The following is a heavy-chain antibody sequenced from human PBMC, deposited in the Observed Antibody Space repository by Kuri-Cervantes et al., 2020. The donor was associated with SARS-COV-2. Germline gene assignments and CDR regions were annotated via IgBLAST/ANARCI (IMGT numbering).Heavy chain of an antibody. D-gene: IGHD2-2*01. CDR3: ARDGIDIVVGNDAFDI. Sequence: ASVKVSCKASGYTFTSYGISWVRQAPGQGLEWTGWISAYNGNTNYAQELQGRVTMTTDTSTSTAYMELRSLRSDDTAVYYCARDGIDIVVGNDAFDIWGQGTMVTVSS. CDR1: GYTFTSYG. CDR2: ISAYNGNT. J-gene: IGHJ3*02. V-gene: IGHV1-18*01.